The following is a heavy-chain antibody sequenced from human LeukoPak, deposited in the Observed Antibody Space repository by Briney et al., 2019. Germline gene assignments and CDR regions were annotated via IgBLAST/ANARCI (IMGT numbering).Heavy chain of an antibody. Sequence: GGSLRLSCAASGFTFSSYGMRWVRQAPGKGLEWVAFIRYDGSNKYYADSVKGRFTISRDNSKNMLYLQMNSLRAEDTAVYYCAKDRRDIVVVPPAWYMDVWGKGTTVTVSS. D-gene: IGHD2-2*01. CDR1: GFTFSSYG. CDR2: IRYDGSNK. CDR3: AKDRRDIVVVPPAWYMDV. V-gene: IGHV3-30*02. J-gene: IGHJ6*03.